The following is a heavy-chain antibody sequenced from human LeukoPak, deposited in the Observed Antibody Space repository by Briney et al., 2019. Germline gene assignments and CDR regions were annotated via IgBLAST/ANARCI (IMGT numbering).Heavy chain of an antibody. Sequence: ASVKVSCKASGYTFINYYIHWVRQAPGQGLEWMGIINPSGGSTTYAQKFQGRVTMTRDMSTSTVYMELSSLRSEDSAVYYCARVYYSSPRAWFDYWGQGTLFTVSS. J-gene: IGHJ5*01. CDR2: INPSGGST. CDR3: ARVYYSSPRAWFDY. CDR1: GYTFINYY. V-gene: IGHV1-46*01. D-gene: IGHD6-13*01.